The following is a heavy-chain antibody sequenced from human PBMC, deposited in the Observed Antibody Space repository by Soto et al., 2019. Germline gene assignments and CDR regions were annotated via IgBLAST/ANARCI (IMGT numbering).Heavy chain of an antibody. V-gene: IGHV3-72*01. CDR2: GKSEASGYST. CDR3: STNTAQNGRYYHDS. J-gene: IGHJ4*02. D-gene: IGHD3-9*01. CDR1: GFTFRDHD. Sequence: GGSLRLSCAVSGFTFRDHDMDWVRQAPGKGLEWVGRGKSEASGYSTEYAASVKGRFIISRDDLKNSLYLQMDSLRTEDTAMYYCSTNTAQNGRYYHDSWGQGTLVTVSS.